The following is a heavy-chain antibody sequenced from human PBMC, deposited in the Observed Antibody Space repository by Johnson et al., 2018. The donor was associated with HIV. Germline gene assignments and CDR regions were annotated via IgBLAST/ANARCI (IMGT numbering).Heavy chain of an antibody. D-gene: IGHD2-15*01. V-gene: IGHV3-20*04. CDR3: ATPQEGYSAFDI. Sequence: VQLVESGGSVVRPGGSLRLSCAASGFTFDNFAMSWVRQAPGNGLEWVSGINWNGGSTGFADSVKGRFTISRDNAKNSMYLQMNSLRAEDTAVYYCATPQEGYSAFDIWGQGTMVTVSS. CDR2: INWNGGST. CDR1: GFTFDNFA. J-gene: IGHJ3*02.